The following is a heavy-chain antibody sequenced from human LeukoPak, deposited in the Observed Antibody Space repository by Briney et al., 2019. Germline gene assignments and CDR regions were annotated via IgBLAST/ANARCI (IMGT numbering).Heavy chain of an antibody. Sequence: KPSATLSLTSTAAGGSISSYYWSWIRQPAGKGLEWIGRIYTSGSTNYNPSLKSRVTMSVDTSKNQFSLKLSSVTAADTAVYYCARETGYYGSGSGIDYWGQGTLVTVSS. V-gene: IGHV4-4*07. CDR1: GGSISSYY. CDR2: IYTSGST. D-gene: IGHD3-10*01. J-gene: IGHJ4*02. CDR3: ARETGYYGSGSGIDY.